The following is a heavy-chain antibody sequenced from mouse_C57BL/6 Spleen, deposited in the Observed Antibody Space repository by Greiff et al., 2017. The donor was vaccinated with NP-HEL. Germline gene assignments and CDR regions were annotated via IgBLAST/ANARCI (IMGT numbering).Heavy chain of an antibody. CDR1: GFTFSSYG. CDR2: ISSGGSYT. J-gene: IGHJ2*01. CDR3: ARELTGTLDY. Sequence: DVKLVESGGDLVKPGGSLKLSCAASGFTFSSYGMSWVRQTPDKRLAWVATISSGGSYTYYPDSVKGRFTISRDNAKNTLYLQMSSLKSEDTAMYYCARELTGTLDYWGQGTTLTVSS. D-gene: IGHD4-1*01. V-gene: IGHV5-6*02.